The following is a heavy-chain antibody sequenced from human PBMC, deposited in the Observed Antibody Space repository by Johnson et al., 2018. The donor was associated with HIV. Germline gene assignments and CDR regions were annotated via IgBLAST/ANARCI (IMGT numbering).Heavy chain of an antibody. V-gene: IGHV3-23*04. CDR3: ARGGVPYGGGECYDAFDI. CDR2: ISGSGGST. D-gene: IGHD2-21*01. Sequence: VQLVESGGGVVQPGGSLRLSCAASGFTFSRYWMSWVRQAPGTGLEWVSAISGSGGSTYYADSVKVRFTISRDNSKNTLDLQMNSLRAEDTAVYYFARGGVPYGGGECYDAFDIWGQGTMVTVSS. CDR1: GFTFSRYW. J-gene: IGHJ3*02.